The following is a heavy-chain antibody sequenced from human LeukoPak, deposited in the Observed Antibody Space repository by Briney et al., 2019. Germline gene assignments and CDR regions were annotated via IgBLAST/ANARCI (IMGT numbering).Heavy chain of an antibody. CDR1: GYTLTELS. CDR3: AMQNIVVVPAARFDY. J-gene: IGHJ4*02. V-gene: IGHV1-24*01. D-gene: IGHD2-2*01. Sequence: ASVKVSCKVSGYTLTELSMHRVRQAPGKGLEWMGGFDPEDGETIYAQKFQGRVTMTEDTSTDTAYMELSSLRSEDTAVYYCAMQNIVVVPAARFDYWGQGTLVTVSS. CDR2: FDPEDGET.